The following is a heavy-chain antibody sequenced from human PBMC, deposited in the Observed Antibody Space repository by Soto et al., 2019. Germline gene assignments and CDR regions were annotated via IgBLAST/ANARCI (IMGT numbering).Heavy chain of an antibody. CDR3: ARNPNGDFDY. D-gene: IGHD4-17*01. V-gene: IGHV4-30-4*01. CDR1: GGSISSDDYY. Sequence: SETLSLTCTVSGGSISSDDYYWNWIRQPPGEGLEWIGYSFYSGNTYYNPSLKGRVSISVDTSKNQFSLSLTSVTAADTAVYYCARNPNGDFDYWGQGTLVTVSS. CDR2: SFYSGNT. J-gene: IGHJ4*02.